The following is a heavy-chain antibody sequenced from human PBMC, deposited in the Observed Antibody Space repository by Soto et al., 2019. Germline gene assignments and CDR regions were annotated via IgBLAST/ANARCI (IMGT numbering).Heavy chain of an antibody. CDR2: ISYDGSNK. V-gene: IGHV3-30*18. CDR1: GFTFSSYG. Sequence: GGSLRLSCAASGFTFSSYGMHWIRQAPGKGLEWVAVISYDGSNKYYADSVKGRFTISRDNSKNTAYLRMSSLRPEDTAVYYCVKGEYYYDGSVYYPFDSGAQERLVPVSP. D-gene: IGHD3-22*01. J-gene: IGHJ4*02. CDR3: VKGEYYYDGSVYYPFDS.